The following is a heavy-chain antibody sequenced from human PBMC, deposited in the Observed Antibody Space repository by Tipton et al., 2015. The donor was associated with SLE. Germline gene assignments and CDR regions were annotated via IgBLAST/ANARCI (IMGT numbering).Heavy chain of an antibody. Sequence: TLSLTCAVYGGSFSANYWSWIRQPPGKGLEWIGEINHSGSTNYNPSLKSRVTISVDTSKNQFSLKLTSVTAADTAVYYCARECSGTGCLDYWGQGTLVTVSS. CDR2: INHSGST. V-gene: IGHV4-34*01. J-gene: IGHJ4*02. D-gene: IGHD3-10*02. CDR1: GGSFSANY. CDR3: ARECSGTGCLDY.